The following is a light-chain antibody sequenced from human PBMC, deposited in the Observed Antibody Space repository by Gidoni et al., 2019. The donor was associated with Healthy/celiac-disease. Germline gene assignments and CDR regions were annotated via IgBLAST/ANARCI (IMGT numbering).Light chain of an antibody. CDR3: QTWGTGIRV. CDR1: GHSSYA. Sequence: GHSSYAIAWHQQQPEKGPRYLMKLNSDGSHSKGDGIPDRFSGSSSGAERYLTISSLQSEDEADYYCQTWGTGIRVFGGGTKLTVL. V-gene: IGLV4-69*01. J-gene: IGLJ3*02. CDR2: LNSDGSH.